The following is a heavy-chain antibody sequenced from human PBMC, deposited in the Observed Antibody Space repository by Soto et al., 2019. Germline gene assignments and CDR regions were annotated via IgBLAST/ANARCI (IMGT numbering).Heavy chain of an antibody. J-gene: IGHJ3*01. V-gene: IGHV4-39*01. Sequence: QVHLQESGPRLVEPSETLSLTCTVSGDSIRNSGHYWGWVRQPPGKGLEWIGSVYYSGTSYRKPSLKLHLTMPVKTSKNSSPLKLPPVTPEEPVIYSCARPPTLAPPDAFQVWSQGTLVTVSS. CDR1: GDSIRNSGHY. CDR3: ARPPTLAPPDAFQV. CDR2: VYYSGTS. D-gene: IGHD3-16*01.